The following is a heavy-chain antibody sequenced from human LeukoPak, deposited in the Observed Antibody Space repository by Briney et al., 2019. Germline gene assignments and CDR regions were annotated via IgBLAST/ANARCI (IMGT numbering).Heavy chain of an antibody. J-gene: IGHJ3*02. V-gene: IGHV3-48*02. CDR1: GFTSNTYE. CDR2: ISSSSSTI. CDR3: ARSSPFDI. Sequence: PGGSLRLSCVASGFTSNTYEVNWVRQAPGKGLEWVSYISSSSSTIYYADSVKGRFTISRDNAKNSLYLQMNSLRDEDTAVYYCARSSPFDIWGQGTMVTVSS.